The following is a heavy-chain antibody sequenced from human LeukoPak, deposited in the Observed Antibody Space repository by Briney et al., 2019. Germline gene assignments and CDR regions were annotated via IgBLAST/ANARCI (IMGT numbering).Heavy chain of an antibody. CDR2: IN. Sequence: GGSLRLSCAASGFTFTNALMSWVRQAPGKGLEWVGRINDYAAPVKGRFIISRDDSKNTLYLQMNSLKTEDTAVYYCTTEPLGYRYFDYWGQGTLVTVSS. CDR1: GFTFTNAL. J-gene: IGHJ4*02. D-gene: IGHD5-12*01. V-gene: IGHV3-15*01. CDR3: TTEPLGYRYFDY.